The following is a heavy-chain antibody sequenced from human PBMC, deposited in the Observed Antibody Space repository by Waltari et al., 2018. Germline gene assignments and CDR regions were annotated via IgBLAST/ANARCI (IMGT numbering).Heavy chain of an antibody. D-gene: IGHD5-12*01. V-gene: IGHV4-38-2*01. J-gene: IGHJ4*02. CDR3: ATQKWLRSPFDY. Sequence: QVQLQESGPGLVKPSETLSLTCAVSGYSISSGYYWGWIRQPPGKGLEWIGSIYHSGSTSYNPSLKSRVTIAVDTSKNQFSLKLSSVTAADTAVYYCATQKWLRSPFDYWGQGTLVTVSS. CDR2: IYHSGST. CDR1: GYSISSGYY.